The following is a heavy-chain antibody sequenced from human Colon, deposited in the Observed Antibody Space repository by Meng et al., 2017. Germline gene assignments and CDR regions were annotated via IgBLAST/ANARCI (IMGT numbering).Heavy chain of an antibody. CDR1: GFTLSSNYA. D-gene: IGHD3-3*01. V-gene: IGHV3-23*01. Sequence: GESLKISCAASGFTLSSNYAMTWVRQAPGKGLEGVSGIRRDGSTIYADAVKGRLTLSRDDSKNALYLYMNSLRDDDTAIYYCAKGSGGEWFLDNWGRGTLVTVSS. J-gene: IGHJ4*02. CDR2: IRRDGST. CDR3: AKGSGGEWFLDN.